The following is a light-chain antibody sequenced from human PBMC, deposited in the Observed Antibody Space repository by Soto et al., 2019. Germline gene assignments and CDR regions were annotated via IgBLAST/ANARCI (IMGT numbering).Light chain of an antibody. V-gene: IGKV1-33*01. Sequence: DIQMTQSPSSLSASVGDRVTITCHSSQDISNYLNWYQQKPGKAPKLLIYDASNLETGVPSRFSGSGSGTDFTFTISSLQPEDIATYYCQQTRSYPSTFGGGTKVDIK. CDR2: DAS. CDR1: QDISNY. J-gene: IGKJ4*01. CDR3: QQTRSYPST.